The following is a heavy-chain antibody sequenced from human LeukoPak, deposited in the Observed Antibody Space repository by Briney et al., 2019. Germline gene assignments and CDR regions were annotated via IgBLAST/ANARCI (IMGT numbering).Heavy chain of an antibody. V-gene: IGHV1-2*02. CDR2: VNPNSGFT. J-gene: IGHJ4*02. D-gene: IGHD2-2*01. Sequence: ASVKVSCKASGYPFTGYYLHWVRQAPGQGLEWMGWVNPNSGFTNYAQKFQGRVTMTRDTSISTAYMELSRLRSDDTAVYYCARLADCSSSSCRSFDYWGQGTLVTVSS. CDR3: ARLADCSSSSCRSFDY. CDR1: GYPFTGYY.